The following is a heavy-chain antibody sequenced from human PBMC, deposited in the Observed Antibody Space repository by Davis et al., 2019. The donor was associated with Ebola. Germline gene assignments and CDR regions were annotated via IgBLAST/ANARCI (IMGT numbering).Heavy chain of an antibody. D-gene: IGHD3-22*01. CDR1: GGSIISSSSY. J-gene: IGHJ4*02. V-gene: IGHV4-39*01. CDR2: IYYSGIT. CDR3: ARGSRYYDSSGRIMVD. Sequence: MPSETLSLTCTVSGGSIISSSSYWGWIRQPPRKGLEWIGSIYYSGITYYNPSLKSRVTISVDTSKNQFSLKLSSVTAADTAVYYCARGSRYYDSSGRIMVDWGQGTLVTVSS.